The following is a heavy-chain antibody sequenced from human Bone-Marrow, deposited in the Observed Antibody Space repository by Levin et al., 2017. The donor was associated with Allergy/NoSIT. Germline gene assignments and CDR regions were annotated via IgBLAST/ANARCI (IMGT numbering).Heavy chain of an antibody. CDR1: GFTFSSYG. CDR2: ISYDGSNK. Sequence: PGGSLRLSCAASGFTFSSYGMHWVRQAPGKGLEWVAVISYDGSNKYYADSVKGRFTISRDNSKNTLYLQMNSLRAEDTAVYYCAKDDFWSGSRQSYYYDYGMDAWGQGTTVTVSS. J-gene: IGHJ6*02. CDR3: AKDDFWSGSRQSYYYDYGMDA. V-gene: IGHV3-30*18. D-gene: IGHD3-3*01.